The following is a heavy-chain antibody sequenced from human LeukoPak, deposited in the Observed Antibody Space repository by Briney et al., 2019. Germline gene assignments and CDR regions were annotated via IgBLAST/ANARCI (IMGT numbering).Heavy chain of an antibody. V-gene: IGHV4-31*03. J-gene: IGHJ4*02. CDR3: ASTPPPSKTYYYDSSGYYPFDY. D-gene: IGHD3-22*01. CDR2: IYYSGST. Sequence: PSQTLSLTCTVSGGSISSGGYYWSWIRQHPGKGLEWIGYIYYSGSTYYNPSLKSRVTISVDTSKNQFSLKLSSVTAADTAVYYCASTPPPSKTYYYDSSGYYPFDYWGQGTLVTVSS. CDR1: GGSISSGGYY.